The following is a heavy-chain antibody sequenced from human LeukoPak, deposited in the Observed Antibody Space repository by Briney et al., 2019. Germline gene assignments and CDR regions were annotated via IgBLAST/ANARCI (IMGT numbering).Heavy chain of an antibody. Sequence: PSETLSLTCAVYGGSFSGYYWSWIRQPPGKGLEWIGEINHSGSTNYNASLKSRVTISVDTSKSQFSLKLSSVTAADTAVYYCARSSMFRGVTVDYWGQGTLVTVSS. CDR2: INHSGST. CDR1: GGSFSGYY. CDR3: ARSSMFRGVTVDY. V-gene: IGHV4-34*01. D-gene: IGHD3-10*01. J-gene: IGHJ4*02.